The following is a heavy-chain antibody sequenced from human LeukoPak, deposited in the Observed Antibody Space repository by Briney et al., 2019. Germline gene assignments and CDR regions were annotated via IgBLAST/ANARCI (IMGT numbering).Heavy chain of an antibody. V-gene: IGHV3-53*01. Sequence: GGSLRLSCAASGFTVSSNYMSWVRQAPGKGLEWVSVIYSGGSTYYADSVKGRFTISRDNSKNTLYLQMNSLRAEDTAVYYCARDLLAAGTGNYYYYMDVWGKGTTVTVSS. CDR1: GFTVSSNY. D-gene: IGHD6-13*01. CDR3: ARDLLAAGTGNYYYYMDV. J-gene: IGHJ6*03. CDR2: IYSGGST.